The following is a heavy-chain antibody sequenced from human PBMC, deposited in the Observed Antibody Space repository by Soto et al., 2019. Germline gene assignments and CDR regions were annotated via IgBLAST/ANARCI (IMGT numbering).Heavy chain of an antibody. V-gene: IGHV5-51*01. J-gene: IGHJ4*02. CDR3: ARLDYGSGSHLYYFDY. CDR1: EYSFTSYW. CDR2: IHPRDSDT. Sequence: GESLKISCRGSEYSFTSYWIGWVRQMPGKGLEWMGIIHPRDSDTRYSPSFQGQVTISADMSISTAYLLWNSLKASDTAMYYCARLDYGSGSHLYYFDYWRQGTPVTVSS. D-gene: IGHD3-10*01.